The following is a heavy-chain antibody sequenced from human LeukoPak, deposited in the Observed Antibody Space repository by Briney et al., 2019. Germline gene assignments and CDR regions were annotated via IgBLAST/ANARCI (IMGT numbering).Heavy chain of an antibody. CDR3: ARDFSSGWYGHYYYYMDV. CDR1: GGSISSYY. Sequence: KTSETLSLTCTVSGGSISSYYWSWIRQPAGKGLEWIGRIYTSGSTNYNPSLKSRVTMSVDTSKNQFSLKLSSVTAADTAVYYCARDFSSGWYGHYYYYMDVWGKGTTVTISS. V-gene: IGHV4-4*07. J-gene: IGHJ6*03. CDR2: IYTSGST. D-gene: IGHD6-19*01.